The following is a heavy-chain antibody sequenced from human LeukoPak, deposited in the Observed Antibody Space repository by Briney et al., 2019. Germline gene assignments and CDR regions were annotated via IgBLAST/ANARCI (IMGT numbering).Heavy chain of an antibody. J-gene: IGHJ4*02. D-gene: IGHD3-22*01. V-gene: IGHV3-7*01. CDR2: IKQDGSEK. CDR1: GFTFSSYW. CDR3: ARDRGYSTFDY. Sequence: GGSLRLSCAASGFTFSSYWMSWVRQAPGKGLEWVANIKQDGSEKYYVDSVKGRFTISRDNAENSLYLQMNSLRAEDTALYYCARDRGYSTFDYWGQGTLVTVSS.